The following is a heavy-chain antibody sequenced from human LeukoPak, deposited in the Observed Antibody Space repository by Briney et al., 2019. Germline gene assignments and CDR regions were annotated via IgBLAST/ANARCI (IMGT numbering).Heavy chain of an antibody. CDR1: GFTVSYNY. D-gene: IGHD3-22*01. CDR3: ARDALGNYDTSGYLGY. Sequence: GGSLRLSCAVSGFTVSYNYMSWVRQAPGKGLEWVSFIYSGGSTYYADSVKGRFTISRDNSKNTLFLQMNSLRAEDTAVYYCARDALGNYDTSGYLGYWGQGTLVTVSS. V-gene: IGHV3-53*01. CDR2: IYSGGST. J-gene: IGHJ4*02.